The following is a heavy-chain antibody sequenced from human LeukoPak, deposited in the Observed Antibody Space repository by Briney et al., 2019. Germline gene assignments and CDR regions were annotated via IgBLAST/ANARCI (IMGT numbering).Heavy chain of an antibody. Sequence: ASVNVSCKASGYTFTSYAMHWVRQAPGQRLEWMGWINAGNGNTKYSQKFQGRVTITRDTSASTAYMELSSLRSEDTAVYYCALDCSGGSCYSYFGYFQHWGQGTLVTVSS. CDR3: ALDCSGGSCYSYFGYFQH. J-gene: IGHJ1*01. D-gene: IGHD2-15*01. CDR2: INAGNGNT. CDR1: GYTFTSYA. V-gene: IGHV1-3*01.